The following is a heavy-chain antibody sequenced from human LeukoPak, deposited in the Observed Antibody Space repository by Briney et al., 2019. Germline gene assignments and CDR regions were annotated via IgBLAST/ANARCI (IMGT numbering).Heavy chain of an antibody. Sequence: LSLTCTVSGGSISSSGYYWGWLPQPTGKGLKWVAAIASNGGSEYYADTVKGRFTISRDNSKNTLFLQMNSLRPDDTAVYYCAKRGHYSINWYHYFDYWGQGTLVTVSS. J-gene: IGHJ4*02. CDR1: GGSISSSG. D-gene: IGHD6-13*01. CDR3: AKRGHYSINWYHYFDY. CDR2: IASNGGSE. V-gene: IGHV3-30*18.